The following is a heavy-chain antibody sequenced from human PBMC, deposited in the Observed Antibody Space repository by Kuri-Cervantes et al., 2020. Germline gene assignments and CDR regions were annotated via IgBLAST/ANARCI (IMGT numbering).Heavy chain of an antibody. Sequence: GESLKISCAASGFTFSSYSMNWVRQAPGKGLEWVSYISSSSSTIYYADSVKGRFTISRDNAKNSLYLQMNSLRDEDTAVYYCAKDTRLVISAFDIWGQGTMVTVSS. CDR2: ISSSSSTI. V-gene: IGHV3-48*02. J-gene: IGHJ3*02. CDR3: AKDTRLVISAFDI. CDR1: GFTFSSYS. D-gene: IGHD3-9*01.